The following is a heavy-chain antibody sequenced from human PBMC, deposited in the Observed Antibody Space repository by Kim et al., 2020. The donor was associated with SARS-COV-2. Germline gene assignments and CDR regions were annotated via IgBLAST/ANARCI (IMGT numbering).Heavy chain of an antibody. V-gene: IGHV4-39*07. CDR2: IYYSGST. D-gene: IGHD3-22*01. CDR1: GGSISSSSYY. J-gene: IGHJ4*02. Sequence: SETLSLTCTVSGGSISSSSYYWGWIRQPPGKGLEWIGSIYYSGSTYYNPSLKSRVTISVDTSKNQFSLKLSSVTAADTAVYYCARGFGYYYDSSGYFSDYWGQGTLVTVSS. CDR3: ARGFGYYYDSSGYFSDY.